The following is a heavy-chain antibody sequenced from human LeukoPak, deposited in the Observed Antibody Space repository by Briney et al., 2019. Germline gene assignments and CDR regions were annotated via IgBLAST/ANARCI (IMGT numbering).Heavy chain of an antibody. CDR1: GFTFSSYA. J-gene: IGHJ4*02. V-gene: IGHV3-23*01. Sequence: EGSLRLSCAASGFTFSSYAMSWVRQAPGKGLEWVSAISGSGGSTYYADSVKGRFTISRDNSKNTLYLQMNSLRAEDTAVYYCAKVDSSSWLGPFDYWGQGTLVTVSS. D-gene: IGHD6-13*01. CDR2: ISGSGGST. CDR3: AKVDSSSWLGPFDY.